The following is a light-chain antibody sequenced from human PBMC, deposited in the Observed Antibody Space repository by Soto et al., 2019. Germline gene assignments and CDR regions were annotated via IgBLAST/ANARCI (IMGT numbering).Light chain of an antibody. CDR2: DNI. V-gene: IGLV1-40*01. CDR1: SSNIGAGHD. Sequence: QSVLTQPPSVSGAPGQRVTISCTGSSSNIGAGHDVQWYQQPPGTAPKLLIYDNIFRHSGVPFRFSCSKSGASASLAITGLQAEDEGEYCCQSYASDLRVVFVGGTKLTVL. CDR3: QSYASDLRVV. J-gene: IGLJ2*01.